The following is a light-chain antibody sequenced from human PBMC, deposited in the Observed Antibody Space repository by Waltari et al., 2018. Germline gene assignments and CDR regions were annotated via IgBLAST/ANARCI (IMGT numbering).Light chain of an antibody. CDR1: NSNIGAGCG. V-gene: IGLV1-40*01. Sequence: QSVLTQPPSVSGAPGQRGTISCTGSNSNIGAGCGVHWYKQIPGTAPKVLIYGNTNRPSGVPDRFSGSKSGTSASLAITGLQAEDEADYYCQSYDSSLTAWVFGGGTRLTVL. CDR2: GNT. J-gene: IGLJ3*02. CDR3: QSYDSSLTAWV.